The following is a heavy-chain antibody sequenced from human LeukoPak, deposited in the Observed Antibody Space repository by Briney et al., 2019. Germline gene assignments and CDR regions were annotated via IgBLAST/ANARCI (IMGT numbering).Heavy chain of an antibody. D-gene: IGHD5-24*01. CDR2: IGIDSGNT. CDR3: ARDYKYAFDN. CDR1: GFTFSDYS. Sequence: GGSLRLSCAASGFTFSDYSMNWVRQAPGKGLEWVSYIGIDSGNTNYADSVKGRFNISGDKAKNSLYLQMNSLRVEDTAVYYCARDYKYAFDNWGQGTLVTVSS. J-gene: IGHJ4*02. V-gene: IGHV3-48*01.